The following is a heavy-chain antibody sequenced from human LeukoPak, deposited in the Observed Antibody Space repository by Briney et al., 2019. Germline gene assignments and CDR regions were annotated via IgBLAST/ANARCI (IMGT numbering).Heavy chain of an antibody. CDR3: ATPGIPTRRGGFDY. D-gene: IGHD2-15*01. J-gene: IGHJ4*02. V-gene: IGHV4-59*08. CDR1: GGSISNYY. Sequence: SETLSLTCIVSGGSISNYYWSWIRQPPGKGLEWIGYIYYSGSTSYNPSLKSRVTISLDTSKNQFSLKLSSVTAADTAVYYCATPGIPTRRGGFDYWGQGNLVTVSS. CDR2: IYYSGST.